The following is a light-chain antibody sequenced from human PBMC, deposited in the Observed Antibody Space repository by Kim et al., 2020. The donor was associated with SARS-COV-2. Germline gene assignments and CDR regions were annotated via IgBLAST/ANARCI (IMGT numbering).Light chain of an antibody. Sequence: ASVKLTCTLTSGHSTNAIAWHQQQPEEGPRFLMRVNRDGSHIKGDGIPDRFSGSSSGAERYLTISSLQSEDEADYYCHTWAAGVRVFGGGTQLTVL. CDR3: HTWAAGVRV. J-gene: IGLJ3*02. CDR1: SGHSTNA. V-gene: IGLV4-69*01. CDR2: VNRDGSH.